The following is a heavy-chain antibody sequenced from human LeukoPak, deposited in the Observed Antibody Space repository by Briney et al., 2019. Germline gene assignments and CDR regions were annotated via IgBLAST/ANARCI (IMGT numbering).Heavy chain of an antibody. CDR3: ARTVVHSSGWPFDY. CDR2: ISSSSSYI. V-gene: IGHV3-21*01. J-gene: IGHJ4*02. Sequence: GGSLSLSCAASGFTFSSYSMNWVRQAPGKGLEWVSSISSSSSYIYYADSVKGRFTISRDNAKNSLYLQMNSLRAEDTAVYYCARTVVHSSGWPFDYWGQGTLVTVSS. CDR1: GFTFSSYS. D-gene: IGHD6-19*01.